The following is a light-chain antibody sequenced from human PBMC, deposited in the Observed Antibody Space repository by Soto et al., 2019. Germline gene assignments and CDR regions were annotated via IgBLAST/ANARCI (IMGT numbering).Light chain of an antibody. J-gene: IGKJ1*01. Sequence: DIQMTQSPSTLSASVGDRVTITCRASQSISSWLAWYQQKPGKAPKLLIYDASSLESGVSSRFSGSGSGTEFTLTISRLQPDDFAIYYCQQYNSFWTFGQGTKV. CDR2: DAS. V-gene: IGKV1-5*01. CDR3: QQYNSFWT. CDR1: QSISSW.